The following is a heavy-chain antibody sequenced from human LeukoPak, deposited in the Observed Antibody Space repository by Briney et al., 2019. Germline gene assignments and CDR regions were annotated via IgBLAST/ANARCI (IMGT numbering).Heavy chain of an antibody. D-gene: IGHD3-22*01. J-gene: IGHJ4*02. CDR2: ISSSSSYI. CDR3: ARDETDSSGSFDY. Sequence: PGGSLRLSCAASGFTFSSYSMNWVRQAPGKGLEWVTSISSSSSYIYYADSVKGRFTISRDNAKNSLYLQMNSLRAEDTAVYYCARDETDSSGSFDYWGQGTLVTVSS. CDR1: GFTFSSYS. V-gene: IGHV3-21*01.